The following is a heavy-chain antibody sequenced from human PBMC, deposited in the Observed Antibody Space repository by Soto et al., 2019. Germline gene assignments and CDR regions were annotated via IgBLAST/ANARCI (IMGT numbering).Heavy chain of an antibody. CDR2: IDPSDSYT. CDR3: ARRAVHSSYFDY. Sequence: LGESLKISCEGSGYSFTSYWISWVRQMPGKGLEWMGRIDPSDSYTNYSPSFQGHVTISADKSISTAYLQWSSLKASDTAMYYCARRAVHSSYFDYWGQGTLVTVSS. V-gene: IGHV5-10-1*01. J-gene: IGHJ4*02. D-gene: IGHD1-1*01. CDR1: GYSFTSYW.